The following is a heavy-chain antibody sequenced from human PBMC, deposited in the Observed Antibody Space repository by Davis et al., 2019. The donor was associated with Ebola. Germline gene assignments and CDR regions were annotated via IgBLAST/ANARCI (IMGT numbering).Heavy chain of an antibody. CDR2: ISGSAGST. CDR3: ARRAVGTIYYFDS. Sequence: GGSLRLSCAASGFTFSSYYMSWVRQAPGKGLEWVSIISGSAGSTYYADSVKGRFTISRDNSKNTLYLQMNSLRAEDTALYYCARRAVGTIYYFDSWGQGTLVTVSS. J-gene: IGHJ4*02. D-gene: IGHD6-19*01. CDR1: GFTFSSYY. V-gene: IGHV3-23*01.